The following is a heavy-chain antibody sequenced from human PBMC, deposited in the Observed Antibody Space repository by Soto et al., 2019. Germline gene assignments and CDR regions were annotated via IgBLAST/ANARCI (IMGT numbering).Heavy chain of an antibody. CDR2: IYYSGST. CDR3: VRLDPELDQSRFDY. Sequence: SETLSLTCTVSCGSISSSRYYWGWIRQPPGKGLEWIGSIYYSGSTYYNPSLKSRVTISVDTSKNQLSLKLSSVTAADTAVYYCVRLDPELDQSRFDYWGQGTLVTVS. CDR1: CGSISSSRYY. D-gene: IGHD1-1*01. V-gene: IGHV4-39*01. J-gene: IGHJ4*02.